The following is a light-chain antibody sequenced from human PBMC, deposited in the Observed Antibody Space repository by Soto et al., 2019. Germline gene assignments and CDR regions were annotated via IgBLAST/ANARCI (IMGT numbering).Light chain of an antibody. CDR1: QSVSSN. J-gene: IGKJ2*01. V-gene: IGKV3-15*01. CDR3: QQYNNWPPMYT. CDR2: GAS. Sequence: EIVMTQSPATLSVSPGERATLSCRASQSVSSNLAWYQQKPGQAPRLLMYGASTRATGIPARFSATGSGTDFTLTISSLQSEDFAVYYCQQYNNWPPMYTFGQGTKLEIK.